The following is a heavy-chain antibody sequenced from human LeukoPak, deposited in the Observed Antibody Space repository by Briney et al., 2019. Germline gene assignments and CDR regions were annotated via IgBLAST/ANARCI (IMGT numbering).Heavy chain of an antibody. Sequence: PGGSLRLSCAASEFTFSSYWMHWVRQAPGKGLEWVAVISYDGSNKYYADSVKGRFTISRDNSKNTLYLQMNSLRAEDTAVYYCAKVGTIVGAPGVWYFDLWGRGTLVTVSS. CDR3: AKVGTIVGAPGVWYFDL. D-gene: IGHD1-26*01. CDR2: ISYDGSNK. CDR1: EFTFSSYW. V-gene: IGHV3-30*18. J-gene: IGHJ2*01.